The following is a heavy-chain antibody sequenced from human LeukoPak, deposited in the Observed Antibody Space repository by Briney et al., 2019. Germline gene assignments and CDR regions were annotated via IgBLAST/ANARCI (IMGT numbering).Heavy chain of an antibody. CDR1: GFTFSNAW. V-gene: IGHV3-15*01. Sequence: PGGSLRLSCAASGFTFSNAWVSWVRQAPGKGLEWVGRMKSKTDGGTTDYAAPVKGRFTISRDDSKNTLYLQMTSLPTEDTAVYYCTTDNDYGAYNPGGWGQGTLVTVSS. J-gene: IGHJ4*02. CDR3: TTDNDYGAYNPGG. CDR2: MKSKTDGGTT. D-gene: IGHD4-17*01.